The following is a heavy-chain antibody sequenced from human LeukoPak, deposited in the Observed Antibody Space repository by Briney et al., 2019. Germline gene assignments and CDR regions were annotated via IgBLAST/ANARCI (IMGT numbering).Heavy chain of an antibody. Sequence: SETLSLTCSVSGGSISSSSSYWGWIRQPPGKGLEWIGSIYYSGSSFDNPALKSRVTISVDTPKNQSSLKLSSVTAADTAVYYCARQTGSGLFILPGGQGTLVTVSS. D-gene: IGHD3/OR15-3a*01. J-gene: IGHJ4*02. V-gene: IGHV4-39*01. CDR3: ARQTGSGLFILP. CDR1: GGSISSSSSY. CDR2: IYYSGSS.